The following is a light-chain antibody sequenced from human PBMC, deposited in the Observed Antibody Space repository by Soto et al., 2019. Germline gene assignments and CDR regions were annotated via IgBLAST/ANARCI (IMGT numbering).Light chain of an antibody. V-gene: IGKV3-20*01. CDR2: GVS. Sequence: EIVLTQSPGTLSLSPGERATLSCRASQTINSGLAWYQHKRGQAPRLLIYGVSVRAIGIPDRFGGSGSGTDLTLTISRLEPEDFAVYFCQQYGGSPYTFGQGTKVEIK. J-gene: IGKJ2*01. CDR1: QTINSG. CDR3: QQYGGSPYT.